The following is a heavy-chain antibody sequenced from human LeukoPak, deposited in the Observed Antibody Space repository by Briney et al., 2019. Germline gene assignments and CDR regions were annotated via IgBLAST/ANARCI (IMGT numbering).Heavy chain of an antibody. CDR1: GYTFTAYH. CDR3: ARAVLRYFDWLPDFDC. V-gene: IGHV1-46*01. Sequence: ASVKLSCKASGYTFTAYHIHWVRQAPGQGLEWMAIIDPTSGSTRYAQQFQGRVTMTRDTSTSTVYMGLSSLRSEDPALYYCARAVLRYFDWLPDFDCWGQGTLVTVSS. J-gene: IGHJ4*02. D-gene: IGHD3-9*01. CDR2: IDPTSGST.